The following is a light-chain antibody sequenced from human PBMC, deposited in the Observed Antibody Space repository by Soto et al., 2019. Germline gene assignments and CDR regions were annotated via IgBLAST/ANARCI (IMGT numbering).Light chain of an antibody. V-gene: IGKV1-12*01. J-gene: IGKJ3*01. CDR2: GAS. CDR1: QGISTW. Sequence: DIQMTQSPSSVSASVGDRVTITCRASQGISTWLAWYQQKPGKAPNLLIYGASSLASGVPSRFSGTGSGTDFTLSISSLQPEDFATYYCQQANGFPATFGPGTKVDIK. CDR3: QQANGFPAT.